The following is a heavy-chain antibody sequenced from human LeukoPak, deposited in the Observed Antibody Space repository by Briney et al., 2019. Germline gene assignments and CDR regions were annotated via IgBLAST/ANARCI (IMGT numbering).Heavy chain of an antibody. J-gene: IGHJ4*02. CDR2: ISSSSSYI. V-gene: IGHV3-21*01. D-gene: IGHD6-13*01. CDR3: ARLNGDSSSWYDSSGWLFDY. CDR1: GFTFSSYS. Sequence: SGGSLRLSCAASGFTFSSYSMNWVRQAPGKGLEWVSSISSSSSYIYYADSVKGRFTISRDNAKNSLYLQMNSLRAEDTAVYYCARLNGDSSSWYDSSGWLFDYWGQGTLVTVSS.